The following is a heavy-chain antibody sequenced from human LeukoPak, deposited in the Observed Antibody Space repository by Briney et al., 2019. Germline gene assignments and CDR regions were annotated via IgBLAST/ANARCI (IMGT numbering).Heavy chain of an antibody. D-gene: IGHD6-19*01. V-gene: IGHV3-23*01. Sequence: PGGSLRLSCAASGFTFSSYAMSWVRQAPGKGLEWVSAISGSGGSTYYADSVKGRCTISRDNSKNTLYLQMNSLRAEDTAVYYCAKDPRWQWLALGYFQHWGQGTLVTVSS. J-gene: IGHJ1*01. CDR1: GFTFSSYA. CDR3: AKDPRWQWLALGYFQH. CDR2: ISGSGGST.